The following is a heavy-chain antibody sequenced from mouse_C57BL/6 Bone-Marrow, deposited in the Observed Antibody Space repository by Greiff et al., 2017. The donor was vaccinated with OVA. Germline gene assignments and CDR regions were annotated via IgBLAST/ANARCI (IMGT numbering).Heavy chain of an antibody. CDR2: IYPGSGNT. J-gene: IGHJ3*01. CDR3: ARYYHYGFAY. V-gene: IGHV1-66*01. Sequence: QVQLQQSGPELVKPGASVKISCKASGYSFTSYYIHWVKQRPGQGLEWIGWIYPGSGNTTSNEKFKGKATLTADTSSSAAYMQLSSLTAEDSAVYYCARYYHYGFAYWGQGTLVTVSA. CDR1: GYSFTSYY. D-gene: IGHD1-1*01.